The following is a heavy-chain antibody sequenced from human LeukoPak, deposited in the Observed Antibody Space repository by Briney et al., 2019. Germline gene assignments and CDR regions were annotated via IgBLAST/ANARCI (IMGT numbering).Heavy chain of an antibody. CDR2: TYYRSKWYN. V-gene: IGHV6-1*01. CDR1: GDSVSSNSAA. D-gene: IGHD3-10*01. Sequence: SQTLSLTCAISGDSVSSNSAAWNWIRQSPSRGLEWLGRTYYRSKWYNDYAVSVKSRITINPDTSKNQFSLQLNSVTLEDTAVYYCARDMVWFGELFEGFDYWGQGTLVTVSS. J-gene: IGHJ4*02. CDR3: ARDMVWFGELFEGFDY.